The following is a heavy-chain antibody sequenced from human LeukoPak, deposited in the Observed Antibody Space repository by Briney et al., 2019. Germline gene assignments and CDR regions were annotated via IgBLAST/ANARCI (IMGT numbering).Heavy chain of an antibody. CDR3: AKRIAAAGPYFDY. CDR1: GFTFSSHG. V-gene: IGHV3-33*06. Sequence: PGGSLRLSCAASGFTFSSHGMHWVRQAPAKGLEWVAVIWYDGRNKFYADSVKGRFTISRDNSKNTLYLQMNSLRAEDTALYYCAKRIAAAGPYFDYWGQGTLVTVSS. CDR2: IWYDGRNK. D-gene: IGHD6-13*01. J-gene: IGHJ4*02.